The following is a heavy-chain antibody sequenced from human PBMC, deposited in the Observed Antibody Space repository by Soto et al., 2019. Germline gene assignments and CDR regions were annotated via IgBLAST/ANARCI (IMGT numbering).Heavy chain of an antibody. CDR3: ARGRGLYWYFDL. CDR2: INAGNGNT. Sequence: QVQLVQSGAEVKKPGASVKVSCKASGYTFTNYAMHWVRQAPGQRLEWMGWINAGNGNTKYSQKFQGRVTITRDTSASTAYMELSSLRSEDTAVYYCARGRGLYWYFDLWGRGTLVTVSS. J-gene: IGHJ2*01. V-gene: IGHV1-3*01. CDR1: GYTFTNYA.